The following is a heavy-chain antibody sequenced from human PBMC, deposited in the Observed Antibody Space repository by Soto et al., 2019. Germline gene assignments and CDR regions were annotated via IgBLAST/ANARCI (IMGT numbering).Heavy chain of an antibody. Sequence: ASLSLTCAVCGASISGSNWWSWIRKPPGKGLEWIGEIYHSGSTNYNPSLKSRVTISVDKSKNQFSLKLSSVTAADTAVYYCARDGRNCSSTSCLNWFDPWGQGTLVTVSS. CDR3: ARDGRNCSSTSCLNWFDP. J-gene: IGHJ5*02. CDR1: GASISGSNW. V-gene: IGHV4-4*02. D-gene: IGHD2-2*01. CDR2: IYHSGST.